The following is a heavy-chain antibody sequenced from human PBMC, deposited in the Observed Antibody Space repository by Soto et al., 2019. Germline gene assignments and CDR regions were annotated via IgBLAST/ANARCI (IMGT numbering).Heavy chain of an antibody. CDR1: GFTFSDYY. CDR2: ISSSGSTI. Sequence: GGSLRLSCAASGFTFSDYYMSWIRQAPGKGLEWVSYISSSGSTIYYADSVKGRFTISRDNAKNSLYLQMNSLRAEDTAVYYCARDKSYYNSNWFDPWGQGTLVTVSS. V-gene: IGHV3-11*01. J-gene: IGHJ5*02. CDR3: ARDKSYYNSNWFDP. D-gene: IGHD3-10*01.